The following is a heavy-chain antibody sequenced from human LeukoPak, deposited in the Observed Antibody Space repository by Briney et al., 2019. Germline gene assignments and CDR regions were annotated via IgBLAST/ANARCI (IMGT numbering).Heavy chain of an antibody. CDR1: GFTFGDHI. Sequence: GGSLRLSCAASGFTFGDHIMNWVRQLPGKRLEWVACVSGSGSTVYYADSVKGRFTVSRDNGKSSLYLQMNSLRAEDTAVYYCAKGYYDFWSGYQPQFDYWGQGTLVTVSS. CDR3: AKGYYDFWSGYQPQFDY. D-gene: IGHD3-3*01. J-gene: IGHJ4*02. CDR2: VSGSGSTV. V-gene: IGHV3-48*01.